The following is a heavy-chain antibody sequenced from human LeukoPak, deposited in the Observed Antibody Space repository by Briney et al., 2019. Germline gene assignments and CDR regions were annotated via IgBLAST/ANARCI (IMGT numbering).Heavy chain of an antibody. J-gene: IGHJ3*02. V-gene: IGHV3-23*01. CDR1: GFTFSSYG. CDR3: ARDRVGATIRAFDI. CDR2: ISGSGGST. Sequence: HAGGSLRLSCAASGFTFSSYGMSWVRQAPGKGLEWVSAISGSGGSTYYADSVKGRFTISRDNSKNTLYLQMNSLRAEDTAVYYCARDRVGATIRAFDIWGQGTMVTVSS. D-gene: IGHD1-26*01.